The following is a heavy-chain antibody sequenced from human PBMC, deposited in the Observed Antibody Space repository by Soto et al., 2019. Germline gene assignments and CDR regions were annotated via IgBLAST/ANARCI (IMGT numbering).Heavy chain of an antibody. CDR2: IWSDGSNK. D-gene: IGHD3-3*01. CDR3: AREFWSGTFDY. CDR1: GFTCSRYG. Sequence: QVQLVESGGGVVQPGRSLRLSCAASGFTCSRYGMHWVRQAPGKGLECVAVIWSDGSNKYYADSVKGRFTISRDNSKNTLYLQMNSLRAEDTAVYYCAREFWSGTFDYWGQGTLVTVSS. V-gene: IGHV3-33*01. J-gene: IGHJ4*02.